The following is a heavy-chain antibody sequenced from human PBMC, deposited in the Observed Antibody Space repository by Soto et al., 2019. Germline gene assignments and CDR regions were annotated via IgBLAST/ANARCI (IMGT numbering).Heavy chain of an antibody. J-gene: IGHJ4*02. D-gene: IGHD1-7*01. CDR2: IYFRGNS. CDR1: GDSITSSPYY. Sequence: QVQLQQSGPGLVKPSQTLSVTCTVSGDSITSSPYYWCWVRQLPARGLEWIGYIYFRGNSYYNPSLKSRVTISLDRSKNQFSLELNSVTAADTALYFCARSGGTNSWYGVFDFWGQGTLVNVSS. CDR3: ARSGGTNSWYGVFDF. V-gene: IGHV4-30-4*01.